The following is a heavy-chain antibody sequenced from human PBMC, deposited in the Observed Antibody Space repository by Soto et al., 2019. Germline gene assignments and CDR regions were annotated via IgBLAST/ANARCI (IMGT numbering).Heavy chain of an antibody. J-gene: IGHJ6*03. V-gene: IGHV3-21*01. D-gene: IGHD2-2*01. CDR2: ISSSSSYI. CDR3: XXXXPDNHVVVPQPMDV. CDR1: GFTFSNYS. Sequence: EVQLVESGGGLVKPGGSLRLSCAASGFTFSNYSMNWVRQAPGKGLEWVSSISSSSSYIYYADSVKGRFPISRDNAKXXXXXXXXXXXXXXXXXXXXXXXXPDNHVVVPQPMDVWGKGTTVTVSS.